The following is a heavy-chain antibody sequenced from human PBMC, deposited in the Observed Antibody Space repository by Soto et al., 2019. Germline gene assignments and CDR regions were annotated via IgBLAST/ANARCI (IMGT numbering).Heavy chain of an antibody. V-gene: IGHV2-5*02. D-gene: IGHD3-22*01. Sequence: QITLKESGPTLVKPTQTLTLTCTFSGFSLNTNGVGVGWIRQPPGKALEWLALIYWDDDKRYIPSLKSRFTITKDTSKNQVVLTMTNIDPVDTATYCCAHLVRPYYDCSGYYHIYHWGQGTLVTVSS. CDR3: AHLVRPYYDCSGYYHIYH. CDR2: IYWDDDK. CDR1: GFSLNTNGVG. J-gene: IGHJ5*02.